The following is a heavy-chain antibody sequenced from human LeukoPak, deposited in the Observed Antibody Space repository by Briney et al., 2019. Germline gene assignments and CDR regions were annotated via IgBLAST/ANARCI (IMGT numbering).Heavy chain of an antibody. CDR1: GFTVSSNY. D-gene: IGHD5-24*01. V-gene: IGHV4-59*05. Sequence: GSLRLSCAASGFTVSSNYMSWVRQPPGKGLEWIGSIYYSGSTYYNPSLKSRVTISVDTSKNQFSLKLSSVTAADTAVYYCAGLRDGYNPWGQGTLVTVSS. CDR3: AGLRDGYNP. J-gene: IGHJ5*02. CDR2: IYYSGST.